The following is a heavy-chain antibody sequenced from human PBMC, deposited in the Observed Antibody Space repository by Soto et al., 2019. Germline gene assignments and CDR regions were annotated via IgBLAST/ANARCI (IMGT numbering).Heavy chain of an antibody. V-gene: IGHV1-18*01. CDR2: ISTYDPNT. Sequence: XSVKVSGKASGYTFTTYGISWVRQAPGQGLEWMGWISTYDPNTNYAQKFQGRVTMTTDTSTNTAYMELRSLRSDDTAVYYCARDVDGKLDYWRQGNLVTVSS. CDR3: ARDVDGKLDY. CDR1: GYTFTTYG. J-gene: IGHJ4*02.